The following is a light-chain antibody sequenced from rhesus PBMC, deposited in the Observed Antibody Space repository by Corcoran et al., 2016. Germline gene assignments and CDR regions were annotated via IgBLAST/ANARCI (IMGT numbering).Light chain of an antibody. V-gene: IGLV2-13*02. CDR2: EVI. J-gene: IGLJ1*01. Sequence: QAALTQSPSVSGSPGQSVTISCTGTSSDIGGYNCVSWYQQHPGKAPKLMIYEVIKRPSGVSDRFSGSKSGNTASLTISGLQSEDEADYYCSSYSISSAFIFGAGTRLTVL. CDR3: SSYSISSAFI. CDR1: SSDIGGYNC.